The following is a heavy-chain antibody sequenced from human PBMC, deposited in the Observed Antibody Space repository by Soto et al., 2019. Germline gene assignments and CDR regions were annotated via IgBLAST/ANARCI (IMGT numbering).Heavy chain of an antibody. J-gene: IGHJ4*02. D-gene: IGHD3-3*01. V-gene: IGHV3-23*01. CDR3: AKDILDSDFWSGCNDY. CDR2: ISGSGGST. Sequence: GGSLRLSCAASGFTFSSYAMSWVRQAPGKGLEWVSAISGSGGSTYYADSVKGRFTISRDNSKNTLYLQMNSLRAEDTAVYYCAKDILDSDFWSGCNDYWGQGTLVTVSS. CDR1: GFTFSSYA.